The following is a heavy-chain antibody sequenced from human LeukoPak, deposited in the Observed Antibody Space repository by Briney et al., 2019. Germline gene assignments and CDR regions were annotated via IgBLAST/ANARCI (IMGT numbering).Heavy chain of an antibody. J-gene: IGHJ3*02. CDR2: IYYSGNT. CDR3: ARGLDSSGYPLAFDI. Sequence: SETLSLTCTLSGGSISSYYWSWIRQPPGKGLEWFGYIYYSGNTNYNPSLKSRVTISVDTSKNQFSLKLSSVTAADTAVYYCARGLDSSGYPLAFDIWGQGTMVTVSS. CDR1: GGSISSYY. D-gene: IGHD3-22*01. V-gene: IGHV4-59*01.